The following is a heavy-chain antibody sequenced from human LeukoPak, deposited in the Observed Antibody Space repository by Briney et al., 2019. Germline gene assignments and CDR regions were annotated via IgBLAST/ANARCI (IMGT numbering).Heavy chain of an antibody. CDR1: GGSISSHY. V-gene: IGHV4-59*11. J-gene: IGHJ6*03. Sequence: SETLSLTCTVSGGSISSHYWSWIRQPPGKGLEWIGYIYYSGSTNYNPSLKSRVTISVDTSKNQFSLKLSSVTAADTAVYYCARVPGRDDFWSGYYTGRDYYYYMDVWGKGTTVTVSS. CDR3: ARVPGRDDFWSGYYTGRDYYYYMDV. D-gene: IGHD3-3*01. CDR2: IYYSGST.